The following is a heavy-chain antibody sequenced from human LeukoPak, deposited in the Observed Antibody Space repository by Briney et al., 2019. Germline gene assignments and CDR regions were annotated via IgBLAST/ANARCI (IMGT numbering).Heavy chain of an antibody. CDR2: ISSSSSYI. CDR1: GFTFSRYS. D-gene: IGHD6-13*01. V-gene: IGHV3-21*01. CDR3: CGSEGYGSPTEWFDP. Sequence: GGPLRLSCAASGFTFSRYSMKWVRQAPGKGLEGVSSISSSSSYIYYADSVQGRFTISRDNARTSLFLQMNSLSVEDTAVYYCCGSEGYGSPTEWFDPWGQGTLVTVSS. J-gene: IGHJ5*02.